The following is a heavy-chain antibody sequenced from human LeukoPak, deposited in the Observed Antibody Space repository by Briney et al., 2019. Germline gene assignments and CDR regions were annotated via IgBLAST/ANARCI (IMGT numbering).Heavy chain of an antibody. D-gene: IGHD2-2*02. CDR3: ARGLGDIVVVPAAIAYFDY. V-gene: IGHV4-34*01. CDR1: GGSFSGYY. Sequence: SETLSLTCAVYGGSFSGYYWSWIRQPPGKGLEWIGEINHSGSTNYNPSLKSRVTISVDTSKNQFSLKLSSVTAADTAVYYCARGLGDIVVVPAAIAYFDYWGQGTLVTVSS. J-gene: IGHJ4*02. CDR2: INHSGST.